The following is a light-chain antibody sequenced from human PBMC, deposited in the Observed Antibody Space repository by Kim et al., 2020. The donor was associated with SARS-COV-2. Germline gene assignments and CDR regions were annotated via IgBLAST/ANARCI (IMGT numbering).Light chain of an antibody. Sequence: PASTSCRSSQSLVYSDGNTYLNWFHQRPGQSPRSLIYKVSNRDSGVPDRFSGSGSGTDFTLQISRVEAEDVGVYYCMQGTHWPFTFGPGTKVDIK. J-gene: IGKJ3*01. CDR3: MQGTHWPFT. V-gene: IGKV2-30*01. CDR2: KVS. CDR1: QSLVYSDGNTY.